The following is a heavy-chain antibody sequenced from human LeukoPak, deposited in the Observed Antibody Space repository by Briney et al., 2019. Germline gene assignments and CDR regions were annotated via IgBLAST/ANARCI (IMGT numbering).Heavy chain of an antibody. V-gene: IGHV4-38-2*02. D-gene: IGHD3-9*01. J-gene: IGHJ4*02. CDR2: IYHSGIT. Sequence: SETLSLTCTVSGYSIRSGFYWGWIRQPPGKGREWIGNIYHSGITYYTPSLKSRVTISVDTSKNQFYLKLSSVTAADTAVYYCARAVGSFDWLPLFDYWGQGTLVTVSS. CDR1: GYSIRSGFY. CDR3: ARAVGSFDWLPLFDY.